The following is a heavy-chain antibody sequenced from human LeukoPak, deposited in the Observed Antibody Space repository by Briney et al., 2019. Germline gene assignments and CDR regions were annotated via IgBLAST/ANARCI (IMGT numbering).Heavy chain of an antibody. CDR1: GFTFSNYW. D-gene: IGHD3-22*01. J-gene: IGHJ4*02. CDR3: ARAYYNASSGYYFVGASPFDY. V-gene: IGHV3-7*01. Sequence: GGSLRLSCAASGFTFSNYWMNWVRQAPGGGRGWVANIKQRGSERYDVDSVKGRFTISRDNAKNSVYLQMNSLRAEDTAVYYCARAYYNASSGYYFVGASPFDYWGQGTLVTVSS. CDR2: IKQRGSER.